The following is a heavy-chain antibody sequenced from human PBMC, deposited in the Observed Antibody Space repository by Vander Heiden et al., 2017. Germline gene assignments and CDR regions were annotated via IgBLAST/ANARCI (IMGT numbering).Heavy chain of an antibody. CDR3: ARDGGIPDSFYDT. J-gene: IGHJ5*02. CDR1: RDRVSTNSAA. CDR2: TYYRSKWYN. Sequence: QLQLPQSGPGLVKPSQTLSLTCAISRDRVSTNSAAWYWIRQSPSRGLEWLGRTYYRSKWYNDYAVSVKSRITISPDTSKNQFSLQLNSVTPEDTAVYYCARDGGIPDSFYDTWGQGTLVTVSS. D-gene: IGHD2-21*01. V-gene: IGHV6-1*01.